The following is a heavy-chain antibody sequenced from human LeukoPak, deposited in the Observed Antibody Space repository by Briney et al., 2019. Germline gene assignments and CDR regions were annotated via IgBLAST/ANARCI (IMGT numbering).Heavy chain of an antibody. J-gene: IGHJ4*02. CDR1: GVFIVRHY. CDR2: ISYSGST. CDR3: ARDGEGDQGWDY. V-gene: IGHV4-59*11. Sequence: NPSETLSLTCTVSGVFIVRHYWIWLRQTPGKGLEWIGQISYSGSTNYNPSLKSRVTISLDRSMNRVSLRLSSVTAADTAVYYCARDGEGDQGWDYWGQGTLVTVSS. D-gene: IGHD2-15*01.